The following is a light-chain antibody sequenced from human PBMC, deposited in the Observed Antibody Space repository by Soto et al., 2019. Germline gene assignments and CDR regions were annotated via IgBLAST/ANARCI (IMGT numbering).Light chain of an antibody. CDR3: QQYNNWPPWT. V-gene: IGKV2-30*01. Sequence: DAVLTQSPLSLPVTLGQPASISCRSSQSLVFGDGNTYLNWFQQRPGQSPRRLIYDASTRATGIPARFSGSGSGTEFTLTISSLQSEDFAVYYCQQYNNWPPWTFGRGTKVEIK. CDR1: QSLVFGDGNTY. CDR2: DAS. J-gene: IGKJ1*01.